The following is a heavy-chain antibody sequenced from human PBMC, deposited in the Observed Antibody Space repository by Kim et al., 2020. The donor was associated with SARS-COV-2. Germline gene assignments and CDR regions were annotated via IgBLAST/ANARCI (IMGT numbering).Heavy chain of an antibody. CDR3: ARDSSGYSYPWFDP. J-gene: IGHJ5*02. D-gene: IGHD5-18*01. CDR2: ISSSSSYI. CDR1: GFTFSSYS. Sequence: GGSLRLSCAASGFTFSSYSMNWVRQAPGKGLEWVSSISSSSSYIYYADSVKGRFTISRDNAKNSLYLQMNSLRAEDTAVYYCARDSSGYSYPWFDPWGQGTLVTVSS. V-gene: IGHV3-21*04.